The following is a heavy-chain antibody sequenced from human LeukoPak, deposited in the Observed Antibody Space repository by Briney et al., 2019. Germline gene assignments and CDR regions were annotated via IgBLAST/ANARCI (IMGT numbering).Heavy chain of an antibody. D-gene: IGHD4-11*01. V-gene: IGHV3-30*03. CDR3: AREPTTVTTSGAFDI. Sequence: GGSLRLSCAASGFTFSSYGMHWVRQAPGKGLEWVAVISYDGSNKYYADSVKGRFTISRDNSKNTLYLQMNSLRAEDTAVYYCAREPTTVTTSGAFDIWGQGTMVTVSS. CDR1: GFTFSSYG. J-gene: IGHJ3*02. CDR2: ISYDGSNK.